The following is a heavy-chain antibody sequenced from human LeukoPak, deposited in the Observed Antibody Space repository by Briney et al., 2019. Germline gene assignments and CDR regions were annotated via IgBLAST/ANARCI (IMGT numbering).Heavy chain of an antibody. J-gene: IGHJ4*02. CDR3: ARDLMWGFDY. CDR2: IGNDGRDQ. V-gene: IGHV3-30*02. D-gene: IGHD7-27*01. Sequence: GGSLRXSXXXXXXXXXXHXMHWVRQTPGVGLEWVAIIGNDGRDQHYSESVKGRFTISRDNSKNTLFLQLNSLRPEDTALYLCARDLMWGFDYWGQGTLVTVSS. CDR1: XXXXXXHX.